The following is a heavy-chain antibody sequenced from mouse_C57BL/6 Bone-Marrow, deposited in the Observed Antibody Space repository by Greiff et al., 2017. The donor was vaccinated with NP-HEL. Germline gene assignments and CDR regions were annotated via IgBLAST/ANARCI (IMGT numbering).Heavy chain of an antibody. V-gene: IGHV1-54*01. CDR1: GYAFTNYL. D-gene: IGHD2-1*01. J-gene: IGHJ4*01. CDR3: ARYGNYQYDYAMDY. CDR2: INPGSGGT. Sequence: QVQLKESGAELVRPGTSVKVSCKASGYAFTNYLIEWVKQRPGQGLEWIGVINPGSGGTNYTEKFKGKATLTADKSSSTAYMQLSSLTSEDSAVYFCARYGNYQYDYAMDYWGKGTSVTVSS.